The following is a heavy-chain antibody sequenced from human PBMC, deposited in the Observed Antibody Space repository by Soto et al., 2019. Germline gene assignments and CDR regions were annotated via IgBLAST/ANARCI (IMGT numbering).Heavy chain of an antibody. CDR3: AKDRSSGSPCYGMDF. Sequence: SLRLSCAASGFTFGDYAMHWVRQVPGKGLEWVSGFKWNSGDVGYADSVKGRFTISRDNAKNSLYLQMNSLRPEDTAVYYCAKDRSSGSPCYGMDFWGQGTMVTVSS. V-gene: IGHV3-9*01. CDR1: GFTFGDYA. CDR2: FKWNSGDV. J-gene: IGHJ6*02. D-gene: IGHD3-10*01.